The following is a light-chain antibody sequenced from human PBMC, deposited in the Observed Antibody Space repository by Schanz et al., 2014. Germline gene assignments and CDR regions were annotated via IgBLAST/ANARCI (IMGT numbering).Light chain of an antibody. V-gene: IGLV2-8*01. J-gene: IGLJ3*02. CDR1: SSDVGDYNY. CDR3: CSYAGSSWV. CDR2: EVS. Sequence: QSALTQPPSASGSPGQSVTISCTGTSSDVGDYNYVSWYQQHPGKAPKLMIYEVSKRPSGVPDRFSGSKSGNTASLTVSGLQAEDEADYYCCSYAGSSWVFGGGTKVTVL.